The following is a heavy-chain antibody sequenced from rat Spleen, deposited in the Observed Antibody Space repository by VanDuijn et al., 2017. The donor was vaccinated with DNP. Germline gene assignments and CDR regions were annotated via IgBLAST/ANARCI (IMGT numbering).Heavy chain of an antibody. CDR1: RITFSDHN. D-gene: IGHD1-11*01. CDR3: AKGPNYGGYSDYFDY. CDR2: ISYDGSNT. V-gene: IGHV5-7*01. Sequence: EVQLVESGGGLVQPGRSLKLSCEVSRITFSDHNMAWVRQAPTKGLEWVATISYDGSNTYYRDSVKGRFTISRDNAKSTLYLQMDSLRSEDTATYYCAKGPNYGGYSDYFDYWGQGVMVTVSS. J-gene: IGHJ2*01.